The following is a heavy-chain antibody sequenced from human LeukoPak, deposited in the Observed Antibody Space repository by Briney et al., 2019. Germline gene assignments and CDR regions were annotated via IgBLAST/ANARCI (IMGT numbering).Heavy chain of an antibody. V-gene: IGHV3-30*18. Sequence: PGGSLRLSCAASGFTFSSYGMHWVRQAPGKGLEWVAVIPYDGSNKYYADSVKGRFTISRDNSKNTLYLQMNSLRAEDTAVYYCAKDLLRYCSSTSCYGEDYWGQGTLVTVSS. CDR3: AKDLLRYCSSTSCYGEDY. D-gene: IGHD2-2*01. J-gene: IGHJ4*02. CDR2: IPYDGSNK. CDR1: GFTFSSYG.